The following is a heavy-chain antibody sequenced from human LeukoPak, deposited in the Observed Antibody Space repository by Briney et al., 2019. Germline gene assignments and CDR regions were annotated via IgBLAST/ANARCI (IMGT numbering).Heavy chain of an antibody. J-gene: IGHJ4*02. Sequence: SETLSLTCAVYGGSFSGYYWSWIRQPPGKGLEWIGEINHSGSTNYNPSLKSRVTISVDTSKNQFFLKLSSVTAADTAVYYCARGYSSSSGYYFDYWGQGTLVTVSS. D-gene: IGHD6-6*01. CDR2: INHSGST. CDR3: ARGYSSSSGYYFDY. CDR1: GGSFSGYY. V-gene: IGHV4-34*01.